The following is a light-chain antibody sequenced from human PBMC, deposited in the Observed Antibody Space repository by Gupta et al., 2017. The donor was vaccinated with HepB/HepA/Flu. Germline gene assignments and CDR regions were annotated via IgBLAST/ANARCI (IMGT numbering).Light chain of an antibody. CDR3: LQLNSYPLT. CDR1: QDISSY. J-gene: IGKJ4*01. Sequence: DIQFTQSPSFLSASVGDRVSLTCRASQDISSYLAWYQQMPGKAPKLLIYGASTLQSGVPSRFSGSGAGTEFTLTISRLQPEDLANYYWLQLNSYPLTFGGGTKVEIK. CDR2: GAS. V-gene: IGKV1-9*01.